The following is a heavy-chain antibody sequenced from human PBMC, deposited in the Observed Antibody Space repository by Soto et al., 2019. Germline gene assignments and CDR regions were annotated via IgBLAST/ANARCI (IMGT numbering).Heavy chain of an antibody. Sequence: PSETLSLTCTVSGGSISGYYWSWIRQPPGKGLEWIGYIYYTGNTIYNPSLNSRVTMSVDTSKNQFSLHLNYVTAADTAVYYCARGGASSKSLDPWGQGTLVTVSS. V-gene: IGHV4-59*01. J-gene: IGHJ5*02. CDR1: GGSISGYY. D-gene: IGHD3-10*01. CDR2: IYYTGNT. CDR3: ARGGASSKSLDP.